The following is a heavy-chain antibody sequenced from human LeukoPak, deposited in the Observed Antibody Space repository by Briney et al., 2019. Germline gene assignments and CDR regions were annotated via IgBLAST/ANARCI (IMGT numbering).Heavy chain of an antibody. Sequence: GGSLRLSCAASGFSFSSNNMHRVRQAPGKGLEWLAFMGSDGVTKYYTDSVRGRFSVSRDTSKDTLYLQMNSLRAEDTAVYYCARDHMWGFDHWGQGTPVTVSS. V-gene: IGHV3-30*02. D-gene: IGHD1-26*01. J-gene: IGHJ4*02. CDR2: MGSDGVTK. CDR3: ARDHMWGFDH. CDR1: GFSFSSNN.